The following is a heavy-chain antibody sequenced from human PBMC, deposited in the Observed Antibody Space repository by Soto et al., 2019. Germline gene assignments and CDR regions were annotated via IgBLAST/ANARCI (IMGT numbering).Heavy chain of an antibody. J-gene: IGHJ6*02. D-gene: IGHD3-3*01. CDR2: IKQDGSEK. CDR3: AREQAALRFAHDGMDV. CDR1: GFTFSSYW. Sequence: GGSLRLSCAASGFTFSSYWMSWVRQAPGKGLEWVANIKQDGSEKYYVDSVKGRFTISRDNSKNTLYLQMNSLRAEDTAVYYCAREQAALRFAHDGMDVWGQGTTVTVSS. V-gene: IGHV3-7*03.